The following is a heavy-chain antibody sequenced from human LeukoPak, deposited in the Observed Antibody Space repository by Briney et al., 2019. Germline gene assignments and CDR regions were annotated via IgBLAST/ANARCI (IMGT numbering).Heavy chain of an antibody. CDR1: GGSISYYY. CDR2: SDHSGDT. V-gene: IGHV4-59*08. D-gene: IGHD4-17*01. J-gene: IGHJ4*02. Sequence: PSETLSLTCSVSGGSISYYYWTWIRQPPGKGLEWIGYSDHSGDTNYNPSLKSRVTMSVDTSKSQFSLKLSSVTAADTAVYYCARATHYGHYVDYWGQGTLVTVSS. CDR3: ARATHYGHYVDY.